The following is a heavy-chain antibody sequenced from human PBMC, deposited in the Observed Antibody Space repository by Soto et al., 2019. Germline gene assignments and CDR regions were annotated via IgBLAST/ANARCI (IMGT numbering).Heavy chain of an antibody. CDR1: GFTFSSYA. D-gene: IGHD6-13*01. CDR3: ANDDPGAAADTRAFDY. CDR2: ISGSGGST. J-gene: IGHJ4*02. V-gene: IGHV3-23*01. Sequence: GGSLRLSCAASGFTFSSYAMSWVRQAPGKGLEWVSAISGSGGSTYYADSVKGRFTISRDNSKNTLYLQMNSLRAEDTAVYYCANDDPGAAADTRAFDYWGQGTLGTVSS.